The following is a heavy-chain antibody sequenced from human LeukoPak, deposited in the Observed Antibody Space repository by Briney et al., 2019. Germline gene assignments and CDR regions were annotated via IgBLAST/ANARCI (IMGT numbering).Heavy chain of an antibody. J-gene: IGHJ4*02. CDR1: GFTFSTYG. V-gene: IGHV3-30*18. CDR3: AKEQNSGWRDFDY. D-gene: IGHD6-19*01. Sequence: GGSLGLSCAASGFTFSTYGMHWVRQAPGRGLEWVAVISYDGSEKYYPDSVKGRFTISRDNSRNTVFLQMNSLRAEDTAVYYCAKEQNSGWRDFDYWGQGTLVTVSS. CDR2: ISYDGSEK.